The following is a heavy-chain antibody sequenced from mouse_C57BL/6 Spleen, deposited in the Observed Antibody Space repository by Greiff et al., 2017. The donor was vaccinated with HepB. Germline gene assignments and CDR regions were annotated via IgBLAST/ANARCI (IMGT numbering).Heavy chain of an antibody. CDR2: INPNYGTT. CDR1: GYSFTDYN. Sequence: EVQLQESGPELVKPGASVKISCKASGYSFTDYNMNWVKQSNGKSLEWIGVINPNYGTTSYNQKFKDKATLTVDQSSSTAYMQLNSLTSEDSAVYYCARSYYGNIYAMDYWGQGTSVTVSS. D-gene: IGHD2-1*01. CDR3: ARSYYGNIYAMDY. V-gene: IGHV1-39*01. J-gene: IGHJ4*01.